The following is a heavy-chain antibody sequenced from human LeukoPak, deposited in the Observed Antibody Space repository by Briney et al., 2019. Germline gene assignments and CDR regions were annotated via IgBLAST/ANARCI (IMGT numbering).Heavy chain of an antibody. V-gene: IGHV4-31*03. CDR1: GGSISSGGYY. CDR3: AREGGYYDSSDAFDI. J-gene: IGHJ3*02. CDR2: IYYSGST. Sequence: PSETLSLTFTVSGGSISSGGYYWSWIRQHPGKGLEWIGYIYYSGSTYYNPSLKSRVTISVDTSKNQFSLKLSSVTAADTAVYYCAREGGYYDSSDAFDIWGQGTMVTVSS. D-gene: IGHD3-22*01.